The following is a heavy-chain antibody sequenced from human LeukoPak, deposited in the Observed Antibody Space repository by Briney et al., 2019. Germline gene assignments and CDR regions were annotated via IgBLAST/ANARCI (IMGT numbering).Heavy chain of an antibody. J-gene: IGHJ4*02. V-gene: IGHV3-30*04. Sequence: QPGRSLRLSCAASGFTFSSYAMHWVRQAPGKGLEWVAVISYDGSNKYYADSVKGRFTISRDNSKNTLYLQMNSLRAEDTAAYYCARDGAVKQQLFQFDYWGQGTLVTVSS. CDR2: ISYDGSNK. CDR1: GFTFSSYA. CDR3: ARDGAVKQQLFQFDY. D-gene: IGHD6-13*01.